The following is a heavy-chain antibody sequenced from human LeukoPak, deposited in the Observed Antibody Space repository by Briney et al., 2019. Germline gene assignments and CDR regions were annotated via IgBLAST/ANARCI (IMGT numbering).Heavy chain of an antibody. CDR2: ISSSSSTI. D-gene: IGHD3-3*01. CDR3: ARDAAPRSEHYYYYMDV. J-gene: IGHJ6*03. CDR1: GFTFSSYS. V-gene: IGHV3-48*01. Sequence: TGGSLRLSCAASGFTFSSYSMNWVRQAPGKGLEWVSYISSSSSTIYYADSVKGRFTISRDNAKNSLYLQMNSLRAEDTAVYYCARDAAPRSEHYYYYMDVWGKGTTVTVSS.